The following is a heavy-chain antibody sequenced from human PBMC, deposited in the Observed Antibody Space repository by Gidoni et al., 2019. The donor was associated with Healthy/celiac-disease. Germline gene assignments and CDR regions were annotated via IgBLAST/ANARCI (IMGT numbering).Heavy chain of an antibody. CDR2: IHYSGST. CDR3: ARGPYYDILTGYSQAFDY. J-gene: IGHJ4*02. V-gene: IGHV4-31*03. Sequence: QVQLQESGPGMVTPSQTLSLTCTFPGGSISSGVYYWSWIRQHPGKGLEWIGYIHYSGSTYYNPSLKSRVTISVDTSKNQFSLKLSSVTAADTAVYYCARGPYYDILTGYSQAFDYWGQGTLVTVSS. CDR1: GGSISSGVYY. D-gene: IGHD3-9*01.